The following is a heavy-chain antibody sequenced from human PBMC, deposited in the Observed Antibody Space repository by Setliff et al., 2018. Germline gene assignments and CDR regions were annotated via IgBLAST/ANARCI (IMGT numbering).Heavy chain of an antibody. D-gene: IGHD2-21*01. J-gene: IGHJ4*02. CDR2: IYTSGST. CDR1: GGSINSGSYY. CDR3: ARSGMPRLLYVDY. Sequence: SETLSLTCTVSGGSINSGSYYRSWIRQSAGKGLEWIGYIYTSGSTNYNPSLKSRVTISLDTSKNQFSLKLSSLTAADTAVYYCARSGMPRLLYVDYWGLGTLVTVSS. V-gene: IGHV4-61*09.